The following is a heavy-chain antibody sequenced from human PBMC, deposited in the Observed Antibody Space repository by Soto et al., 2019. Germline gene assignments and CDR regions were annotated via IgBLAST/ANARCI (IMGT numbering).Heavy chain of an antibody. J-gene: IGHJ4*02. V-gene: IGHV3-33*01. CDR1: GFTFSSYG. Sequence: QVQLVESGGGMVQPGRSLRLSCAASGFTFSSYGMHWVRQAPGKGLEWVAVIWYDGSNKYYADSVKGRFTISRDNSKNTLYLQMNSLRAEDTAVYYCARDKLTTVTTFDYWGQGTLVTVSS. CDR2: IWYDGSNK. D-gene: IGHD4-17*01. CDR3: ARDKLTTVTTFDY.